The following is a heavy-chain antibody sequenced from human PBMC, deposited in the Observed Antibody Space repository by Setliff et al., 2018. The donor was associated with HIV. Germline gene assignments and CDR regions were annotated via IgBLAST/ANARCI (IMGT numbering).Heavy chain of an antibody. CDR3: SRASDPSHRMPPTNYYYYMDV. J-gene: IGHJ6*03. Sequence: GESLKISCKGSGYSFTSYWIGWVRQMPGKGLECMGIIYPGDSDTRYSPSSQGQVTISADKSISTAYLQWSSLKASDSAVYYCSRASDPSHRMPPTNYYYYMDVWGKGTKVTVSS. D-gene: IGHD2-2*01. CDR1: GYSFTSYW. V-gene: IGHV5-51*01. CDR2: IYPGDSDT.